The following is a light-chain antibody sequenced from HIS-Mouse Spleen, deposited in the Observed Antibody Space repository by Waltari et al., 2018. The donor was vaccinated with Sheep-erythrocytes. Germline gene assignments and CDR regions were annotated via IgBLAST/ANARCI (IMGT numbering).Light chain of an antibody. CDR1: SSDVGGYNY. V-gene: IGLV2-14*03. Sequence: QSALTQPASVSGSPGQSLTISCPGTSSDVGGYNYASWYQQHPGKAPKPMIYDVSNRPSGVSNRFSGSKSGNTASLTISGLQAEDEADYYCSSYTSSSTLVFGGGTKLTVL. J-gene: IGLJ2*01. CDR3: SSYTSSSTLV. CDR2: DVS.